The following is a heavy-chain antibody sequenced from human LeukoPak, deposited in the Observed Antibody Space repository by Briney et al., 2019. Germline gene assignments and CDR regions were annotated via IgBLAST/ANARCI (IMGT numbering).Heavy chain of an antibody. D-gene: IGHD3-16*01. J-gene: IGHJ4*02. CDR3: ARGRVWGIYSQSLDY. Sequence: GGSLRLSCGASGFTFSRYAMSWVRQAPGKGLQWVSQIDGSGGAIYYADSVRGRFTISRDNSKNTLFLEMNSLRAEDTAVYYCARGRVWGIYSQSLDYGGQGTLVTVSS. CDR1: GFTFSRYA. CDR2: IDGSGGAI. V-gene: IGHV3-23*01.